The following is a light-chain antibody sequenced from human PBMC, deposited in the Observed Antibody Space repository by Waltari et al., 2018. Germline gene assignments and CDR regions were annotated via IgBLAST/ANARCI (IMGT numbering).Light chain of an antibody. Sequence: QSVLTQPPSVSGAPGQRVPISCTGTRSNIGAGYEIHWYHKFPGTAPKLLIYGNNYRPSGVPDRFSGSKSGTSGSLAITGLQAEDEADYYCQCYDTTLDGWVFGGGTRLTVL. J-gene: IGLJ3*02. CDR2: GNN. V-gene: IGLV1-40*01. CDR3: QCYDTTLDGWV. CDR1: RSNIGAGYE.